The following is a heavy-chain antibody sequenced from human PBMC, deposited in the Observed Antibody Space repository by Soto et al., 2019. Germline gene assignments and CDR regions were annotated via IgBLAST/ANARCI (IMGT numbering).Heavy chain of an antibody. CDR2: ISGSGGST. D-gene: IGHD3-10*01. CDR3: AKDSGSGSYYLSGFDY. Sequence: PEGSLRLSXAASGFTFSSYAMSWVRQAPGKGLEWVSAISGSGGSTYYADSVKGRFTISRDNSKNTLYLQMNSLRAEDTAVYYCAKDSGSGSYYLSGFDYWGQGTLVTVSS. V-gene: IGHV3-23*01. CDR1: GFTFSSYA. J-gene: IGHJ4*02.